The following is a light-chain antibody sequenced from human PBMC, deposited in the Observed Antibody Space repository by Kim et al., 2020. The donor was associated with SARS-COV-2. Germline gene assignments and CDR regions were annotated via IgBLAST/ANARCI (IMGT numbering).Light chain of an antibody. CDR2: QDS. CDR3: LAWDSSVV. CDR1: KLGDKY. V-gene: IGLV3-1*01. Sequence: SYELTQPPSVSVSPGQTASITCSGDKLGDKYACWYQQKPGQSPVLVIYQDSKRPSGIPERFPGSNSGNTATLTISGTQAMEEADYSCLAWDSSVVSGGGT. J-gene: IGLJ2*01.